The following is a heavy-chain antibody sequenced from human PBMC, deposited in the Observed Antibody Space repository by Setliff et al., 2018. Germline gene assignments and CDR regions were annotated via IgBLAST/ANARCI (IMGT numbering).Heavy chain of an antibody. V-gene: IGHV4-34*01. D-gene: IGHD6-6*01. CDR1: GGTFSDYY. Sequence: SETLSLTCAAYGGTFSDYYWTWIRQPPGRGLEWVGEINHRGSTNYNPSLKSRVTISVDTSKDQFSLKLISMTAADTAVYYCARGRNVAARLLDSWGQGTLVTVSS. J-gene: IGHJ4*02. CDR2: INHRGST. CDR3: ARGRNVAARLLDS.